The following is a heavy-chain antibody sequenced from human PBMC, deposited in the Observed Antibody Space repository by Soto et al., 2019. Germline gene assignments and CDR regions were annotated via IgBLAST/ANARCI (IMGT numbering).Heavy chain of an antibody. D-gene: IGHD3-22*01. J-gene: IGHJ4*02. CDR3: ARGDSTGYYPY. CDR2: IYWDDAK. Sequence: QITLKESGPPLVKPTQTLTLTCTFSGFSLTTGGVGVGWIRQPPGKALEWLALIYWDDAKRYSPSLKSRLTITKDSSKNQVVLRMTNMDPADTATYYCARGDSTGYYPYWGQGTLVTVSS. V-gene: IGHV2-5*02. CDR1: GFSLTTGGVG.